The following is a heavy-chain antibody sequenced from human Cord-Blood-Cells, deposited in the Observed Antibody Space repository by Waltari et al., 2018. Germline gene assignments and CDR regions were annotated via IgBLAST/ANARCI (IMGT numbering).Heavy chain of an antibody. V-gene: IGHV4-39*01. CDR1: GGSISSSSYY. CDR2: IYYSGNT. Sequence: QLQLQESGPGLVKPSETLSLTCTVSGGSISSSSYYWGWIRQPPGKGLEWIGSIYYSGNTYYNPSLKTRAPISVDTPTNQLSMKLSSVTAADTAVYYCASWKRGYCSSTSCYYFDYWGQGTLVTVSS. D-gene: IGHD2-2*01. J-gene: IGHJ4*02. CDR3: ASWKRGYCSSTSCYYFDY.